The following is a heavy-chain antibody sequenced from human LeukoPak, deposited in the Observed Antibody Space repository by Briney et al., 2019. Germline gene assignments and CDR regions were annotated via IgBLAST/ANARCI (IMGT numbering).Heavy chain of an antibody. CDR1: GFTFSSYG. V-gene: IGHV3-33*01. J-gene: IGHJ6*04. CDR2: IWYDGSNK. D-gene: IGHD2/OR15-2a*01. CDR3: AREKLRGILYYGMDV. Sequence: GGSLRPSCAASGFTFSSYGMHWVRQAPGKGLEWVAVIWYDGSNKYYADSVKGRFTISRDNSKNTLYLQMNSLRAEDTAVYYCAREKLRGILYYGMDVWGKGTTVTVSS.